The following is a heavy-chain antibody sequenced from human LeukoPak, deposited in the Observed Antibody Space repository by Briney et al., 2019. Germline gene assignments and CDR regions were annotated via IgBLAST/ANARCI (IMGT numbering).Heavy chain of an antibody. J-gene: IGHJ1*01. CDR3: ATEYCSGGSCYSSEYFQH. D-gene: IGHD2-15*01. CDR1: GYTLTELS. CDR2: FDPEDGET. V-gene: IGHV1-24*01. Sequence: GASVKVSCKVSGYTLTELSMHWVRQAPGKGLEWMGGFDPEDGETNYAQKFQGRVTMTEDTSTDTAYMELSSLRSEDTAVYYCATEYCSGGSCYSSEYFQHWGQGTLVTVSS.